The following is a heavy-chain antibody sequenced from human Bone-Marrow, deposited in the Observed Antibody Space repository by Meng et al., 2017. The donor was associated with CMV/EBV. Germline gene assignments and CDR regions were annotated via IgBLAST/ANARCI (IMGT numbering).Heavy chain of an antibody. CDR1: GGSISSSSYY. Sequence: GSLRLSCTVSGGSISSSSYYCGWIRQPPGKGLEWIGSIYYSGSTYYNPSLKSRGTISVDTSKIQFSLMLSPVTAADTAVVYCSRGGRSEIGGVIVSADYWGQGTLVTVSS. CDR2: IYYSGST. CDR3: SRGGRSEIGGVIVSADY. V-gene: IGHV4-39*07. J-gene: IGHJ4*02. D-gene: IGHD3-16*02.